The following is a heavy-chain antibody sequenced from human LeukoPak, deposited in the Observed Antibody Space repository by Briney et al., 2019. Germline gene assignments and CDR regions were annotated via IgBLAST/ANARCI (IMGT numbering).Heavy chain of an antibody. J-gene: IGHJ4*02. CDR2: IYYGTNT. CDR3: ARATVDGASYYFDS. V-gene: IGHV4-39*01. Sequence: PSETLSLTCTVSGGSISSNNYYWGWIRQPPGKGPEWIGSIYYGTNTYYNPSLKSRVTISVDTSKNQFSLKLSSVTAADTAIYYCARATVDGASYYFDSWGQGTLVTVSS. D-gene: IGHD4-17*01. CDR1: GGSISSNNYY.